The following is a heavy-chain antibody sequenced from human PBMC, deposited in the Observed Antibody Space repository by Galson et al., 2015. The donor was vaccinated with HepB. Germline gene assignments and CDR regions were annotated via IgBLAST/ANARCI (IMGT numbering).Heavy chain of an antibody. CDR2: ISSSSSYI. D-gene: IGHD5-12*01. V-gene: IGHV3-21*01. J-gene: IGHJ6*02. CDR3: ARVIGGRYSGYDSTYYYGMDV. Sequence: SLRLSCAASGFTLSSYSMNWVRQAPGKGLEWVSSISSSSSYIYYADSVKGRFTISRDNAKNSLYLQMNSLRAEDTAVYYCARVIGGRYSGYDSTYYYGMDVWGQGTTVTVSS. CDR1: GFTLSSYS.